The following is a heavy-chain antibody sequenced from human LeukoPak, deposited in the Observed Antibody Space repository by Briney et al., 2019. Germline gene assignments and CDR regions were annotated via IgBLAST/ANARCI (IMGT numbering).Heavy chain of an antibody. CDR1: GGSISSSSYY. J-gene: IGHJ4*02. CDR2: IYYSGST. CDR3: VSRYTLFGVATFDY. V-gene: IGHV4-39*01. D-gene: IGHD3-3*01. Sequence: PSETLSLTCTVSGGSISSSSYYWGWIRQPPGKGLEWIGTIYYSGSTYYNASLRSRLTISVDTSEKQFSLKLTSVTAADTAVYYCVSRYTLFGVATFDYWGQGILVTVSS.